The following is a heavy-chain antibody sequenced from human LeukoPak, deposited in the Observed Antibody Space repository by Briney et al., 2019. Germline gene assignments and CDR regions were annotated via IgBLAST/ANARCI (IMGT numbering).Heavy chain of an antibody. Sequence: PSETLFLTCTVSGVSISSYYWSCIRQSPGKGLEWIGYIYYSGSTNYNPSLKSRVTISVDTSRNQFSLKLTSVTAADTAVYYCAKSNGYGLVDIWGQGTMVTVSS. CDR2: IYYSGST. J-gene: IGHJ3*02. CDR3: AKSNGYGLVDI. CDR1: GVSISSYY. D-gene: IGHD3-10*01. V-gene: IGHV4-59*12.